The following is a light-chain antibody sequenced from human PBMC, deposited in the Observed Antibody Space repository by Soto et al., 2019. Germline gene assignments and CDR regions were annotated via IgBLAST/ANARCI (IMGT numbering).Light chain of an antibody. J-gene: IGKJ2*01. CDR2: WAS. Sequence: DIVMTQSPDSLAVSLGERATINGKSSQSVLYSSNNKNYLAWYQQKPGQPPKLLIYWASTRESGVTDRFSGSGSGTDCILTISRLQAEDVAVYYRQQYYSTPYTCGRGTKLEIK. CDR3: QQYYSTPYT. CDR1: QSVLYSSNNKNY. V-gene: IGKV4-1*01.